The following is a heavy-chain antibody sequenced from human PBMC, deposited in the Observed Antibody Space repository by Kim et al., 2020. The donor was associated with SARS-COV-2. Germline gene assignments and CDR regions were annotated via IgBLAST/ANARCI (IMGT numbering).Heavy chain of an antibody. CDR3: ARPFSGSYYGYLDY. CDR1: GFTFSSYA. D-gene: IGHD1-26*01. V-gene: IGHV3-30*04. Sequence: GGSLRLSCAASGFTFSSYAMHWVRQAPGKGLEWVAVISYDGSNKYYADSVKGRFTISRDNSKNTLYLQMNSLRAEDTAVYYCARPFSGSYYGYLDYWGQGTLVTVSS. CDR2: ISYDGSNK. J-gene: IGHJ4*02.